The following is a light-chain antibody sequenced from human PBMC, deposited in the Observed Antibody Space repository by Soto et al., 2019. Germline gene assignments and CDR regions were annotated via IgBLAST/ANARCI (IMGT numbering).Light chain of an antibody. V-gene: IGKV3-11*01. Sequence: MLKPSPGTLSLSPWERAALSCRASQSVSWYLAWYQQKPGQAPRLLIYDASNRATGIPARFSGSGSGTDFTLTISSLEPEDFAVYYCQQRSNWLFGPGTKVDIK. CDR2: DAS. CDR3: QQRSNWL. J-gene: IGKJ3*01. CDR1: QSVSWY.